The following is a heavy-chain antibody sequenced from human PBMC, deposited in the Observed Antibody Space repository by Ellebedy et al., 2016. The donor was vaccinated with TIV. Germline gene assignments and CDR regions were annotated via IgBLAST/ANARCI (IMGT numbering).Heavy chain of an antibody. J-gene: IGHJ3*02. CDR2: ISSSSSYI. CDR3: ARTAATDAFDI. Sequence: GGSLRLXCAASGFTFSSYSMNWVRQAPGKGLEWVSSISSSSSYIYYADSVKGRFTISRDNAKNSLYLQMNSLRAEDTAVYYCARTAATDAFDIWGQGTMVTVSS. V-gene: IGHV3-21*01. CDR1: GFTFSSYS. D-gene: IGHD6-25*01.